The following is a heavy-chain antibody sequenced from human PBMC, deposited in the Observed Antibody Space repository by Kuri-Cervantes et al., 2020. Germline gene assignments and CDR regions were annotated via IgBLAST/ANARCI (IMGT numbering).Heavy chain of an antibody. V-gene: IGHV3-7*01. CDR2: INQDGSEK. CDR3: AKDESSSWCMDV. CDR1: GFTFSSYW. J-gene: IGHJ6*02. D-gene: IGHD6-13*01. Sequence: GESLKISCAASGFTFSSYWVSWVRQAPGKGLEWVANINQDGSEKYYVDSVKGRFTISRDNPKNTLYLQMNSLRAEDTAVYYCAKDESSSWCMDVWGQGTTVTVSS.